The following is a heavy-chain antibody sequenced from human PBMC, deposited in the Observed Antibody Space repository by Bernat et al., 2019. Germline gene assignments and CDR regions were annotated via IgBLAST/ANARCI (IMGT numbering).Heavy chain of an antibody. CDR3: ARDRFLDSSSWFDP. CDR2: INPNRGAT. CDR1: GYTFTGYY. J-gene: IGHJ5*02. V-gene: IGHV1-2*02. Sequence: QVQLVQSGAEVTKPGASVKVSCKASGYTFTGYYMHWVRQAPGQGIEWMGWINPNRGATNYAQKFPGRLTMTRDTSISTDYMALSRLRSDDTAVYYCARDRFLDSSSWFDPWGQGTLVTVSS. D-gene: IGHD6-6*01.